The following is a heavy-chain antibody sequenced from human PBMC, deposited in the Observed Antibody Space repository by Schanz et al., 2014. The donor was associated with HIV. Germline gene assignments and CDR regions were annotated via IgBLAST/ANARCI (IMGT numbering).Heavy chain of an antibody. J-gene: IGHJ4*02. Sequence: EVQLVEFGGGLVQPGRSLRLSCAGSGFTFGNYAMHWVRQAPGKGLEWVSGISWSSGNIGYADSVKGRFTISRDNAKNSLYLQMSSLRREDTAFYYCAKGVSVAGSSYYFDYWGQGALVTVSS. CDR2: ISWSSGNI. CDR1: GFTFGNYA. V-gene: IGHV3-9*01. CDR3: AKGVSVAGSSYYFDY. D-gene: IGHD6-19*01.